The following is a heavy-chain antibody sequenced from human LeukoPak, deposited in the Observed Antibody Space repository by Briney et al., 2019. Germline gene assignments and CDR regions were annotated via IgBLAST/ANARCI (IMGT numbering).Heavy chain of an antibody. Sequence: PGGSLRLSCAASGLTVSSNYMSWVRQAPGKGLEWVSVIYSGGSTYYADSVKGRFTISRDNSKNTLYLQMNSLRAEDTAVYYCARDIGSGSQNDAFDIWGQGTMVTVSS. V-gene: IGHV3-53*01. CDR1: GLTVSSNY. J-gene: IGHJ3*02. CDR3: ARDIGSGSQNDAFDI. CDR2: IYSGGST. D-gene: IGHD3-10*01.